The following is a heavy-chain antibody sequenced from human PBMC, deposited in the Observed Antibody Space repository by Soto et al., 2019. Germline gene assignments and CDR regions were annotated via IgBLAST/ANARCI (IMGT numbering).Heavy chain of an antibody. V-gene: IGHV4-31*03. CDR3: ARHDGGNFDY. CDR2: IYYSGST. D-gene: IGHD2-15*01. J-gene: IGHJ4*02. CDR1: GGSISSGGYY. Sequence: PSETLSLTCTVSGGSISSGGYYWSWIRQHPGKGLEWIGYIYYSGSTFYNPSLKSRVTISVDTSKNQFSLKLSSVTAADTAVYWCARHDGGNFDYWGQGTLVTVSS.